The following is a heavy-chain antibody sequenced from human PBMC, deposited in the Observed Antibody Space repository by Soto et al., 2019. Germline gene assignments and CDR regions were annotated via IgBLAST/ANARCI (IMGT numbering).Heavy chain of an antibody. D-gene: IGHD2-2*01. J-gene: IGHJ4*02. CDR3: ARCVEVSLDYFHS. CDR1: GGSISNGYYY. CDR2: IYHSGRT. Sequence: QVQLQESGPGLVKPSQTLSLTCTVSGGSISNGYYYWSWVRQNTGMGLEWIGHIYHSGRTYYNPSLKSRVTISVDTSKNQFSLNLSSVTAADTAVYYSARCVEVSLDYFHSSGQGTPVTVSS. V-gene: IGHV4-31*03.